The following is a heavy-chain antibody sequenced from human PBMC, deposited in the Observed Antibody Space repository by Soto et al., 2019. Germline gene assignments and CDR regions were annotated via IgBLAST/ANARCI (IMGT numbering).Heavy chain of an antibody. D-gene: IGHD6-13*01. CDR1: GYTFTGYY. V-gene: IGHV1-2*02. Sequence: ASVKVSCKASGYTFTGYYMHWVRQAPGQGLEWMGWINPNSGGTNYAQKFQGRVTMTRDTSISTAYMELSRLRSDDTAVYYCERSIAAAGTFDPWCQGTLVTVSS. CDR2: INPNSGGT. CDR3: ERSIAAAGTFDP. J-gene: IGHJ5*02.